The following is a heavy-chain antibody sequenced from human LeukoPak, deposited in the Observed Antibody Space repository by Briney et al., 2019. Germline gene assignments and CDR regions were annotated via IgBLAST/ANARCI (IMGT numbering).Heavy chain of an antibody. CDR1: GGTFSSYA. CDR2: IIPIFGTA. D-gene: IGHD5-18*01. J-gene: IGHJ6*04. CDR3: ARERGSYGYYYYGMDV. V-gene: IGHV1-69*13. Sequence: SVKVSCKASGGTFSSYAISWVRQAPGQGLEWMGGIIPIFGTANYAQKFQGRVTITADESTSTAYMELSSLRSEDTAVYYCARERGSYGYYYYGMDVWAKGPRSPSPQ.